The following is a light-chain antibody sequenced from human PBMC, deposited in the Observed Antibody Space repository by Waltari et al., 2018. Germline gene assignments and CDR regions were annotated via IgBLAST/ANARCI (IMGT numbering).Light chain of an antibody. J-gene: IGLJ3*02. CDR3: QTWGTGTWV. CDR1: SGHSFYP. V-gene: IGLV4-69*01. Sequence: QLVLTQSPSASASLGASVKLSCTLSSGHSFYPIAWHQQQPEKGPRFLMKVNNDGSHMKGDGIPDCFSGSSSGAERYLTISSLQSEDEADYYCQTWGTGTWVFGGGTKLTVL. CDR2: VNNDGSH.